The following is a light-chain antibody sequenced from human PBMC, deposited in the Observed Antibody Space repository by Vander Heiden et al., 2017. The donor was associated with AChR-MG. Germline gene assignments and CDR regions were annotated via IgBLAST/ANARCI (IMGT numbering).Light chain of an antibody. Sequence: DIQMPQSPSSLPASVGDRVTITCRASQNIGSYLSWYQQKVGKAPKVLIYAASSLESGVPSRFSGSGSGTDFTLTISRLQPEDFATYYCQQRDSTPHTFGQRTKVVIK. V-gene: IGKV1-39*01. J-gene: IGKJ1*01. CDR1: QNIGSY. CDR3: QQRDSTPHT. CDR2: AAS.